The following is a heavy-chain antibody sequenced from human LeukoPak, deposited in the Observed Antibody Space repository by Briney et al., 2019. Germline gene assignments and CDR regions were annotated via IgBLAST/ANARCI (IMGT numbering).Heavy chain of an antibody. V-gene: IGHV3-7*01. J-gene: IGHJ3*02. CDR2: IKEDGSDR. CDR1: GFSFSNYW. Sequence: GGSLRLSCAASGFSFSNYWMTWVRQAPGKGLERVANIKEDGSDRYYGDSVRGRFIISRDNAKNSLYLQMDSLRAEDTALYYCAREVPGAMNAFDIWGQGTMSPSLQ. CDR3: AREVPGAMNAFDI. D-gene: IGHD2-2*01.